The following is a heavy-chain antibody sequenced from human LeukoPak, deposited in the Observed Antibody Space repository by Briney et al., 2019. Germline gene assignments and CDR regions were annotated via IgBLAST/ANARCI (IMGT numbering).Heavy chain of an antibody. CDR1: GYTFTSYD. V-gene: IGHV1-8*01. CDR2: MNPNSGNT. Sequence: ASVKVSCKASGYTFTSYDINWVRQATGQGLEWMGWMNPNSGNTGYAQKFQGRVTMTRNTSISTAYMELSSLRSEDTAVYYRAREGRGYYGSGSFSLFDPWGQGTLVTVSS. J-gene: IGHJ5*02. CDR3: AREGRGYYGSGSFSLFDP. D-gene: IGHD3-10*01.